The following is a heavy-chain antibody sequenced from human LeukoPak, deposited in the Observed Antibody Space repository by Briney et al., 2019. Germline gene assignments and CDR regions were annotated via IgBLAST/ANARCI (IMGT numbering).Heavy chain of an antibody. CDR2: INPNSGGT. J-gene: IGHJ4*02. CDR3: ARGTFDGSGSYYKAGIDY. D-gene: IGHD3-10*01. V-gene: IGHV1-2*02. CDR1: GYTFTGYY. Sequence: ASVTVSCKASGYTFTGYYMHWVRQAPGQGLEWMGWINPNSGGTNYAQKFQGRVTMTRDTSISTAYMELSRLRSDDTAVYYCARGTFDGSGSYYKAGIDYWGQGTLVTVSS.